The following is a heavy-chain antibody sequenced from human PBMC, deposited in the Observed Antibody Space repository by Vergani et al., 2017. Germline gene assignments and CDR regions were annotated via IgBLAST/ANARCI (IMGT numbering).Heavy chain of an antibody. CDR3: AGGYYYYDSSGYYQKRAPFDY. Sequence: QVQLVQSGAEVKKPGSSVKVSCKASGGTFTSYDINWVRQATGQGLEWMGWMNPNSGNTGYAQKFQGRVTMTRNTSISTAYMELSSLRSEDTAVYYCAGGYYYYDSSGYYQKRAPFDYWGQGTLVTVSS. D-gene: IGHD3-22*01. CDR2: MNPNSGNT. CDR1: GGTFTSYD. V-gene: IGHV1-8*01. J-gene: IGHJ4*02.